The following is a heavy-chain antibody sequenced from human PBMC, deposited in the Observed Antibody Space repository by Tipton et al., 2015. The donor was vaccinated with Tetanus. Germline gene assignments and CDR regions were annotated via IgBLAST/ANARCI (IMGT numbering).Heavy chain of an antibody. J-gene: IGHJ5*02. CDR3: ARGPYSGYEYWFDP. CDR1: GFTFSSYW. CDR2: INSDGSST. Sequence: GSLRLSCAASGFTFSSYWMHWVRQAPGKGLVWVSRINSDGSSTSYADSVKGRFTISRDNAKNTLYLQMNSLRAEDTAVYYCARGPYSGYEYWFDPWGQGTLVTVSS. D-gene: IGHD5-12*01. V-gene: IGHV3-74*01.